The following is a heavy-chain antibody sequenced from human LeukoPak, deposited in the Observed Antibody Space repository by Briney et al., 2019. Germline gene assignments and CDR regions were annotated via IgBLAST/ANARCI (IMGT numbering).Heavy chain of an antibody. V-gene: IGHV4-34*01. CDR2: INHSGST. CDR1: GGSFSGYY. D-gene: IGHD4-17*01. Sequence: SETLSLTCAVYGGSFSGYYWSWIRQPPGKGLEWIGEINHSGSTNYNPSLKSRVTISVDTSKNQFSLKLSSVTAADTAVYYCARGPIGDNYYYYYMDVWGKGTTVTVSS. CDR3: ARGPIGDNYYYYYMDV. J-gene: IGHJ6*03.